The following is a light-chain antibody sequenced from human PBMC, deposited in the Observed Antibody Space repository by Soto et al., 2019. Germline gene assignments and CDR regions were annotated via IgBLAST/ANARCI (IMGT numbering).Light chain of an antibody. V-gene: IGKV1D-12*01. Sequence: DIQMTQSPSSVSASVGDRVAITCRASQGIRSWLAWYQQRPGKAPKLLISAASSLQSAVPSRFSGSGSGTDFTLTISSLQPDDFATYYCQQSDTFPATFGGGTKVEIK. J-gene: IGKJ4*01. CDR1: QGIRSW. CDR2: AAS. CDR3: QQSDTFPAT.